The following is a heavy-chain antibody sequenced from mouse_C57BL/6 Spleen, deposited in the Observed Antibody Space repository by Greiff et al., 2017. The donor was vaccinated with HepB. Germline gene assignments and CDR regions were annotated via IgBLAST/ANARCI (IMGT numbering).Heavy chain of an antibody. V-gene: IGHV1-76*01. CDR2: MYPGSGNT. CDR1: GYTFTDYY. CDR3: ARLDDYDMYYFDY. J-gene: IGHJ2*01. D-gene: IGHD2-4*01. Sequence: QVQLQQSGAELVRPGASVKLSCKASGYTFTDYYINWVKQRPGQGLEWIARMYPGSGNTYYNEKFKGKATLTAEKSSSTAYMQLSSLTSEDSAVYFCARLDDYDMYYFDYWGQGTTLTVSS.